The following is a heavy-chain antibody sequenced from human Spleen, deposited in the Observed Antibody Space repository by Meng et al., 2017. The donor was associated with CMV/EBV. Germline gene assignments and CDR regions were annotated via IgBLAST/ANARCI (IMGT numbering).Heavy chain of an antibody. V-gene: IGHV3-23*01. Sequence: AASGFNFSSNAMSWVRQAPGKGLEWVSSISGSGVSTYYADSVKGRFTISRDNSKNVLHLQMNSLRADDTAVYYCAKDTLWLNWFDPWGQGTLVTVSS. CDR2: ISGSGVST. J-gene: IGHJ5*02. CDR3: AKDTLWLNWFDP. CDR1: GFNFSSNA. D-gene: IGHD3-9*01.